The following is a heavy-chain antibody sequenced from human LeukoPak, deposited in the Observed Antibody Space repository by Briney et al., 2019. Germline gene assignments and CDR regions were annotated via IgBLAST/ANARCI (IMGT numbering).Heavy chain of an antibody. D-gene: IGHD6-13*01. J-gene: IGHJ4*02. Sequence: GGSLRLSCTASGFPFSDYAMNWVRQAPGEGLEWVANIKQDGSEKYYVDSVKGRFTISRDNAKNSLYLQMNSLRAEDTAMYYCARDSAGNDYWGQGTLVTVSS. V-gene: IGHV3-7*01. CDR3: ARDSAGNDY. CDR1: GFPFSDYA. CDR2: IKQDGSEK.